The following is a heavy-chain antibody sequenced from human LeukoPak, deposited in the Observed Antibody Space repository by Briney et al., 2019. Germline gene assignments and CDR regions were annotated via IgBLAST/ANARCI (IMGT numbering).Heavy chain of an antibody. D-gene: IGHD4-17*01. CDR2: IIPILGIA. Sequence: GASVKVSCKASGYTFTSYGISWVRQAPGQGLEWMGRIIPILGIANYAQKLQGRVTITADKSTSTAYMELSSLRSEDTAVYYCARWDYGDYFFDYWGQGTLVTVSS. CDR3: ARWDYGDYFFDY. J-gene: IGHJ4*02. V-gene: IGHV1-69*04. CDR1: GYTFTSYG.